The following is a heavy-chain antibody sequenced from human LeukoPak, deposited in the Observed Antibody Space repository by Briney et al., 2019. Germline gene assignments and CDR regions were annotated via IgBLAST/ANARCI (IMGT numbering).Heavy chain of an antibody. V-gene: IGHV4-4*09. D-gene: IGHD6-13*01. Sequence: SETLSLTCTVSGGSISSYYWSWIRQPPGKGLEGMGYIYTSGSTNYNPSLKSRVTISVDTSKNQFSLKLSSVTAADTAVYYCARHGGSSWSFDYWGQGTLVTVSS. CDR1: GGSISSYY. CDR2: IYTSGST. J-gene: IGHJ4*02. CDR3: ARHGGSSWSFDY.